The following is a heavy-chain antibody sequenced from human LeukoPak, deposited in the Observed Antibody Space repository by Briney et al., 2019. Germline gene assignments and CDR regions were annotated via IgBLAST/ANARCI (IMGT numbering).Heavy chain of an antibody. D-gene: IGHD3-3*01. CDR1: GFSFDEYG. CDR2: INWNGGST. J-gene: IGHJ6*03. Sequence: GGSLRLSCAASGFSFDEYGMSWVRHAPGKGLEWVSGINWNGGSTGYADSVRGRFTISRDNAKNSLSLQMNSLRVEDTALYYCARGGISIFGVVIYMDVWGKGTTVTVSS. CDR3: ARGGISIFGVVIYMDV. V-gene: IGHV3-20*04.